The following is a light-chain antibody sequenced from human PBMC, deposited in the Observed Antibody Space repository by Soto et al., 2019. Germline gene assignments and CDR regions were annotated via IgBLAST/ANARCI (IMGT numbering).Light chain of an antibody. CDR3: CSYAGGSTFV. J-gene: IGLJ1*01. CDR1: GSDIGTYNL. CDR2: GAT. V-gene: IGLV2-23*01. Sequence: QSVLTQPASVCGSPGHSMTISCTGTGSDIGTYNLVSWYQQHPGKAPKLIIYGATERPSGVSNRFSGSRSGNTASLTISGLQAEDEADYHCCSYAGGSTFVFGTGTKLTVL.